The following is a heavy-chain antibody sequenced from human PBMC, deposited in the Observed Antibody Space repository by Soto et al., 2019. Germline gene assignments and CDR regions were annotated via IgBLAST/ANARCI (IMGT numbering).Heavy chain of an antibody. Sequence: QITLKESGPTLVKPTQTLTLTCTFSGFSLSSSGVGVGWVRQPPGKALEWLALIYWDNYKLYSPSLKNRFTITKDTSKNQVVLTMTKMEPVDTGTYYCARVMGSGTVGVFDYWGQGTLVTVSS. CDR1: GFSLSSSGVG. V-gene: IGHV2-5*02. D-gene: IGHD6-13*01. CDR3: ARVMGSGTVGVFDY. J-gene: IGHJ4*02. CDR2: IYWDNYK.